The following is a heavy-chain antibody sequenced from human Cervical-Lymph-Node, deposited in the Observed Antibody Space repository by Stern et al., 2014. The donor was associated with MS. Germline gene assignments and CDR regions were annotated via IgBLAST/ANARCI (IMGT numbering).Heavy chain of an antibody. J-gene: IGHJ4*02. CDR1: GGSIRSYY. V-gene: IGHV4-59*01. CDR3: ARGAADGPDY. Sequence: VQLQESGPGLVKPSETLSLTCTVSGGSIRSYYWSWIRQPPGKGLEWIGYIYYSGSTNYNPSLKSGVTISVDTSKNQFSLKLSSVTAADTAVYYCARGAADGPDYWGQGTLVTVSS. D-gene: IGHD6-25*01. CDR2: IYYSGST.